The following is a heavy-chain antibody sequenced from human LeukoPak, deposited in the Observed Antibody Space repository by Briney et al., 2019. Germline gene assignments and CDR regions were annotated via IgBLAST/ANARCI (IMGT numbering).Heavy chain of an antibody. CDR3: ARDQISVVRGVIGWAFDI. J-gene: IGHJ3*02. D-gene: IGHD3-10*01. CDR2: IYYSGST. V-gene: IGHV4-59*01. CDR1: GASISGYY. Sequence: PSETLSLTCTVSGASISGYYWSWIRQPPGKGLEWIGYIYYSGSTNYNPSLKSRVTISVDTSKNQFSLKLSSVTAADTAVYYCARDQISVVRGVIGWAFDIWGQGTMVTVSS.